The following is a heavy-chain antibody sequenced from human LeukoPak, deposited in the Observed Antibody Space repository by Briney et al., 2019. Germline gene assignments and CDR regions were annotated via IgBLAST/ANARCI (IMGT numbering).Heavy chain of an antibody. CDR3: AKDLRGITAGLDY. V-gene: IGHV3-33*06. CDR2: IWYDGSNK. J-gene: IGHJ4*02. D-gene: IGHD6-13*01. Sequence: GGSLSLSCAASGFTFSSYGMHWVRQAPGKGLEWVAVIWYDGSNKYYADSVKGRFTISRDNSKNTLYLQMNSLRAEDTAVYYCAKDLRGITAGLDYWGQGTLVTVSS. CDR1: GFTFSSYG.